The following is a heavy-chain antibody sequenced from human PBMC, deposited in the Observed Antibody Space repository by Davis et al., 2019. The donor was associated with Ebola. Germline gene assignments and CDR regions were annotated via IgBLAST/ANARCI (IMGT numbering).Heavy chain of an antibody. J-gene: IGHJ4*02. V-gene: IGHV3-73*01. CDR2: IRSKANSYAT. D-gene: IGHD4-23*01. Sequence: GESPITPRAAPGFTFSGSAMHRVRQASGKGLEWVGRIRSKANSYATAYAASVKGRFTISRDDSKNTAYLQMNSLKTEDTAVYYCTSTLDGGYVDYWGQGTLVTVSS. CDR3: TSTLDGGYVDY. CDR1: GFTFSGSA.